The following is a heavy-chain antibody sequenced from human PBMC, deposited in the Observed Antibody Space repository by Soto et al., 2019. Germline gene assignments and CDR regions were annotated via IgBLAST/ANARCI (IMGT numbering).Heavy chain of an antibody. CDR1: ASTFSDYA. CDR3: ASRRGSSGWYLWFCP. D-gene: IGHD6-19*01. J-gene: IGHJ5*02. V-gene: IGHV3-23*01. CDR2: ISDNGIKT. Sequence: EVQLLESGGGLVQPGGSLRLSCAGSASTFSDYAMSWVRQAPGKGLEWVSVISDNGIKTYYADSVKGRFTISRDNSKHTLYLQMNSLRAEDTAVYYCASRRGSSGWYLWFCPWSQGPLVTVSS.